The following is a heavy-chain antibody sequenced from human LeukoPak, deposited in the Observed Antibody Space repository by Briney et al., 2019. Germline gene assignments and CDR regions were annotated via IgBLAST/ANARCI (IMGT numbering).Heavy chain of an antibody. CDR3: ARDSDVVPAYYFDY. CDR1: GFTFSDYY. J-gene: IGHJ4*02. Sequence: KPGGSLRLSCAASGFTFSDYYMSWIRQAPGKGLEWVSYISSSGGTIYYADSVKGRFTISRDNAKNSLYLQMNSLRAEDTAVYYCARDSDVVPAYYFDYWGQGTLVTVSS. D-gene: IGHD2-2*01. CDR2: ISSSGGTI. V-gene: IGHV3-11*04.